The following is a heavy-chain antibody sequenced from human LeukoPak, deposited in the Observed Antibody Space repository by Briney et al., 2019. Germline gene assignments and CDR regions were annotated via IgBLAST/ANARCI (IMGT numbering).Heavy chain of an antibody. V-gene: IGHV1-18*01. CDR3: ARGGYYYGSGSYYNSNWFDP. Sequence: ASVKVSCKASGYTLTSYGISWVRQAPGQGLEWMGWISAYNGNTNYAQKLQGRVTMTTDTSTSTAYMELRSLRSDDTAVYYCARGGYYYGSGSYYNSNWFDPWGQGTLVTVSS. D-gene: IGHD3-10*01. J-gene: IGHJ5*02. CDR1: GYTLTSYG. CDR2: ISAYNGNT.